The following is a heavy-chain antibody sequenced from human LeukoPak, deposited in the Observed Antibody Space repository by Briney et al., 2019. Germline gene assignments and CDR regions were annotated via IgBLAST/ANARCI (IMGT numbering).Heavy chain of an antibody. V-gene: IGHV4-61*01. CDR3: VRAARYYWFDP. Sequence: PSETLSLTCTASGDSVSSGSHYWSWIRQPPGKGLEWIGYIYYSGSTNYNPSLKSRVTISIDTSKNQFSLKLSSVTAADTAVYYCVRAARYYWFDPWGQGTLVTVSS. CDR1: GDSVSSGSHY. D-gene: IGHD1-14*01. CDR2: IYYSGST. J-gene: IGHJ5*02.